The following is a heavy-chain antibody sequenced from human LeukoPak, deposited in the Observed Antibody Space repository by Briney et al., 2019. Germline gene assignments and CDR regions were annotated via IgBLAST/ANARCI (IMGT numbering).Heavy chain of an antibody. D-gene: IGHD2-21*01. J-gene: IGHJ4*02. CDR1: GFTFSSYA. V-gene: IGHV3-23*01. CDR3: AKDRPLRIGIGERPHFDY. CDR2: ISGRGGST. Sequence: GGSLRLSCAASGFTFSSYAMSWVRQAPGKGVEWGSAISGRGGSTYYADSGKGRVTTSRDTSKNTLYLQMNSLRAEDTAVYYCAKDRPLRIGIGERPHFDYWGQGTVVTVSS.